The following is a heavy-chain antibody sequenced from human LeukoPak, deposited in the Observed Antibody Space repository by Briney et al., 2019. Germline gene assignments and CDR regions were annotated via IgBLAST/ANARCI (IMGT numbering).Heavy chain of an antibody. CDR2: ISAYNGNT. Sequence: ASVKVSCKASGYTFTSYGISWVRQAPGQGLEWMGWISAYNGNTNYAQKLQGRVTMTTDTSTSTAYMELRSLRSDDTAVYYCARAPSSLRFLEWFFGRLQDRATSHARDVDGMDVWGQGTTVTVSS. CDR3: ARAPSSLRFLEWFFGRLQDRATSHARDVDGMDV. CDR1: GYTFTSYG. D-gene: IGHD3-3*01. V-gene: IGHV1-18*01. J-gene: IGHJ6*02.